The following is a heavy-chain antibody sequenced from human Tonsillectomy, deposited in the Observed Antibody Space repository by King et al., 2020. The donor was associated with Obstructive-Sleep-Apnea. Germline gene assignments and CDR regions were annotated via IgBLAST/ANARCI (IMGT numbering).Heavy chain of an antibody. J-gene: IGHJ6*02. D-gene: IGHD4-11*01. CDR2: IIPIFGTT. CDR1: GGTFSSYA. CDR3: ATGWVTTFSGGMDV. Sequence: MQLVQSGAEVKKPGSSVKVSCKASGGTFSSYAISWVRQAPGQGLEWMGGIIPIFGTTNYAQKFQGRVTITADESTSTAYMDLSSLRSEDTAVYYCATGWVTTFSGGMDVWGQGTTVTVSS. V-gene: IGHV1-69*01.